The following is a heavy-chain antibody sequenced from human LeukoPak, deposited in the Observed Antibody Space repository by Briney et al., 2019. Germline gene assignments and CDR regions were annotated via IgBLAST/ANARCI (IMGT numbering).Heavy chain of an antibody. CDR1: GYTFTGYY. V-gene: IGHV1-2*02. CDR3: ASGDGIVVVPAAMAAFFDY. J-gene: IGHJ4*02. D-gene: IGHD2-2*01. CDR2: INPKSGGT. Sequence: ASVKVSCKTSGYTFTGYYMHWVRQAPGQGPEWMGSINPKSGGTNYAQKFQGRVALTRDTSISTAYMELSRLRSDDTAVYYCASGDGIVVVPAAMAAFFDYWGQGTLVTVSS.